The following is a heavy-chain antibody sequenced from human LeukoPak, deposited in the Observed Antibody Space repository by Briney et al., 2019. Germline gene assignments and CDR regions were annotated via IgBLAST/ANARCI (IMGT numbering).Heavy chain of an antibody. CDR3: AKDVRMTAIRGFDY. CDR2: ISHDGSNK. V-gene: IGHV3-30*18. Sequence: PGGSLRLSCAASGFTFSAYGMHWVRQAPGKGLEWVAIISHDGSNKSYGDSVKGRFTIPRDNSKNTLYLQMNSLRAEDTAVYYCAKDVRMTAIRGFDYWGQGTLVTVSS. D-gene: IGHD2-21*02. CDR1: GFTFSAYG. J-gene: IGHJ4*02.